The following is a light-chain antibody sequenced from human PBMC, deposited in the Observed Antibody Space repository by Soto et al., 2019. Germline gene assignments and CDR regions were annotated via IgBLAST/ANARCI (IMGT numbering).Light chain of an antibody. CDR3: QQRYMDPIT. CDR2: DAS. V-gene: IGKV1-39*01. Sequence: DIQITHAPSSLSESVVHRVTLTLLASQSISTYLNWYQKKPGKDPNLLIYDASRLQSGVPSRFSGSGGGTDFTLSISSVQPEECATYFGQQRYMDPITFGQGTRLEIK. J-gene: IGKJ5*01. CDR1: QSISTY.